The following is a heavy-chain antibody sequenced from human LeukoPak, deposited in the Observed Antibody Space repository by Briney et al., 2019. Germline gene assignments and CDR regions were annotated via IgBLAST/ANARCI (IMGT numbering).Heavy chain of an antibody. V-gene: IGHV4-39*01. D-gene: IGHD2-21*02. CDR1: GGSISSGSYY. CDR3: TRQEAATATSFYGTDV. CDR2: IYYSGRT. Sequence: SETLSLTCSVSGGSISSGSYYWGWVRQPPGEGLEWIGNIYYSGRTYYNPSLKSRVTISADTSKNQLSLKLSSVTAADTAVYYCTRQEAATATSFYGTDVWGLGTTVTVSS. J-gene: IGHJ6*02.